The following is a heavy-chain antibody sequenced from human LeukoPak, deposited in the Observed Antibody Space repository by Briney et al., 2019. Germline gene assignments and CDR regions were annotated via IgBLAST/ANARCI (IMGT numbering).Heavy chain of an antibody. CDR1: GASISGYY. CDR3: ARHWSHSVAQFGRSYWFDP. J-gene: IGHJ5*02. CDR2: MDTSGHT. D-gene: IGHD2-15*01. V-gene: IGHV4-4*07. Sequence: SETLSLTCIVSGASISGYYWSWIRQPAGKGLEWIGHMDTSGHTNYNSSLMSRVTMSVDPSKNQFSLRLTSVTAADTAVYYCARHWSHSVAQFGRSYWFDPWGEGTLVTVSS.